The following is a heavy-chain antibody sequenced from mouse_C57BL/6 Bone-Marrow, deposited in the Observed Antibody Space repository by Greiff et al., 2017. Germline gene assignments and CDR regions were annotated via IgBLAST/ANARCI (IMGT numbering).Heavy chain of an antibody. CDR3: TRDEYYGSSDYYAMDY. CDR1: GFTFSSYA. J-gene: IGHJ4*01. CDR2: ISSGGDYI. V-gene: IGHV5-9-1*02. D-gene: IGHD1-1*01. Sequence: EVQLQESGEGLVKPGGSLKLSCAASGFTFSSYAMSWVRQTPEKRLEWVAYISSGGDYIYYADTVKGRFTISRDNARNTLYLQMSSLKSEDTAMYYCTRDEYYGSSDYYAMDYWGQGTSVTVSS.